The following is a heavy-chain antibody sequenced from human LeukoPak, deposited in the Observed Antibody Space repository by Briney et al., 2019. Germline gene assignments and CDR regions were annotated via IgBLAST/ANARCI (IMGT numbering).Heavy chain of an antibody. D-gene: IGHD3-22*01. CDR3: AKDPRDDSSGYYYFGYFDY. Sequence: GGGLRLSCSTSGFTLISYAVSSVRQAPGKGLEWVSTISGSAGSTYYADSVKGRFTISRDNSKNTLYLQMNSLRAEDMAVYYCAKDPRDDSSGYYYFGYFDYWGQGTLVTVSS. CDR1: GFTLISYA. V-gene: IGHV3-23*01. J-gene: IGHJ4*02. CDR2: ISGSAGST.